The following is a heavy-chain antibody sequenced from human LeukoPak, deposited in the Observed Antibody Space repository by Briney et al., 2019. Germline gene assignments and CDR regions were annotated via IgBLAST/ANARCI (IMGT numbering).Heavy chain of an antibody. CDR1: GYTFTSYD. CDR2: MNPNSGNT. J-gene: IGHJ4*02. Sequence: GASVKVSCKASGYTFTSYDINWVRQATGRGLEWMGWMNPNSGNTGYAQKFQGRVTMTRNTSISTAYMELGSLRSEDTAVYYCARGDSSGWYYFDYWGQGTLVTVSS. CDR3: ARGDSSGWYYFDY. D-gene: IGHD6-19*01. V-gene: IGHV1-8*01.